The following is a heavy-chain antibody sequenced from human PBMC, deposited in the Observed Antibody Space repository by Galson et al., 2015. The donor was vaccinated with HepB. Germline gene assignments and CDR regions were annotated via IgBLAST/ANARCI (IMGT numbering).Heavy chain of an antibody. CDR2: IYYTGST. D-gene: IGHD3-3*01. Sequence: ETLSLTCTVSGDSISSSSYYWGWVRQPPGKGLEWIGTIYYTGSTYYNPSLKSRVTISIDKSKNQFSLKFTSATAADTAVYYCARQREGAIFGVVVGYFDYWAQGTLVTVSS. V-gene: IGHV4-39*01. CDR3: ARQREGAIFGVVVGYFDY. CDR1: GDSISSSSYY. J-gene: IGHJ4*02.